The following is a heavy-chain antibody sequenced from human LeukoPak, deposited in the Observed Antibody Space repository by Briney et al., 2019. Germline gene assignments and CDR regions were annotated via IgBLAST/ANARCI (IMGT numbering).Heavy chain of an antibody. CDR1: GGTFSSYA. Sequence: SVKVSCKASGGTFSSYAISWVRQAPGQGLEWMGGIIPIFGTANYAQKFQGRVTITTDESTSTAYMELSSLRSEDTAVYCCARCSVARGVIITHFDPWGQGTLVTVSS. J-gene: IGHJ5*02. V-gene: IGHV1-69*05. CDR3: ARCSVARGVIITHFDP. CDR2: IIPIFGTA. D-gene: IGHD3-10*01.